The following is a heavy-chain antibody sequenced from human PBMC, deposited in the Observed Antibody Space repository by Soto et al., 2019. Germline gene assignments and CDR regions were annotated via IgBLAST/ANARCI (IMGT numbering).Heavy chain of an antibody. Sequence: GASVKVSCKASGGTFSSYAIRWVRQAPGQGLEWMGGIITIFATANYAQKFQGRVTITADVSTSTAYMELSSLKSEDTAVYYCAANNRYFFGMDVWGQGTTVTVSS. CDR3: AANNRYFFGMDV. D-gene: IGHD1-1*01. J-gene: IGHJ6*02. CDR1: GGTFSSYA. V-gene: IGHV1-69*13. CDR2: IITIFATA.